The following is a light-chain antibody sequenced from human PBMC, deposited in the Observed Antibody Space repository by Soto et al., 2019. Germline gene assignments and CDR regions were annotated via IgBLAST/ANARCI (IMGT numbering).Light chain of an antibody. CDR3: QQLFDSPIT. J-gene: IGKJ5*01. Sequence: DIQLTQSPSFLSPSIGESVTITCRASQVISTSLAWYQVKPGKAPKLLIYAASTLESGVPSRFSATVSGTEFSLKITSLQPEDFATYYFQQLFDSPITFGQGTRLEIK. V-gene: IGKV1-9*01. CDR1: QVISTS. CDR2: AAS.